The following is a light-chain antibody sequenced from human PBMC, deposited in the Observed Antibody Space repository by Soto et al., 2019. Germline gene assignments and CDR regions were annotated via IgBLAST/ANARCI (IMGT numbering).Light chain of an antibody. CDR3: QQYTDFQYT. V-gene: IGKV1-5*03. J-gene: IGKJ2*01. Sequence: DIQMTQSPSTLAASVGDGVTITCRASQSIGSGLAWYQQKPGKAPKLLIYKATNLQTGVQSRFSGSGSGTDCSLTISSLQPVDSATYYCQQYTDFQYTFGQGTKVEI. CDR2: KAT. CDR1: QSIGSG.